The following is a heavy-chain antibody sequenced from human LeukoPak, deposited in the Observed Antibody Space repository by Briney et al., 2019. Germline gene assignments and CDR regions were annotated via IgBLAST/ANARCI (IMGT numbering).Heavy chain of an antibody. Sequence: PGGSLRLSCAASGFTFSSYSMNWVRQAPGKGLEWVSYISSSSSTIYYADSVKGRFTISRDNAKNSLYLQMNSLRAEDTAVYYCARDRCSGGSCYYYDMDVWGQGTTVTVSS. D-gene: IGHD2-15*01. V-gene: IGHV3-48*01. CDR2: ISSSSSTI. CDR1: GFTFSSYS. CDR3: ARDRCSGGSCYYYDMDV. J-gene: IGHJ6*02.